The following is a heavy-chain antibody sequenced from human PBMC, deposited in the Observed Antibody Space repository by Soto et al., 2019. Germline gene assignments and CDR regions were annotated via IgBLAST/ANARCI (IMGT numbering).Heavy chain of an antibody. Sequence: ASETLSLTCTVSGGSIGSGDYYWSWIRQPPGKGLEWIGYMYYTGSTYYNPSLKSRVTISVDASKNQFSLKLSSVTAADMAVYYCARAFDDSSGYYGGLGYWGQGTLVTVSS. CDR3: ARAFDDSSGYYGGLGY. CDR1: GGSIGSGDYY. D-gene: IGHD3-22*01. V-gene: IGHV4-30-4*01. CDR2: MYYTGST. J-gene: IGHJ4*02.